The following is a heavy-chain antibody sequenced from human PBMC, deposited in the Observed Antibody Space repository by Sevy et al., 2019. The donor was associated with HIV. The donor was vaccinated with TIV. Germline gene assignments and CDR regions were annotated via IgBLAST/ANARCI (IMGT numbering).Heavy chain of an antibody. Sequence: GGSLRLSCEASGFNFSKVWMSWVRQAPGKGLEWVAHIKNKVDGGTTDYAAPGRGRFTISREDSKNSLFLQMNSLKIEDTAVYYCTTGGSLFQHWGQGTLVTVSS. CDR3: TTGGSLFQH. CDR1: GFNFSKVW. CDR2: IKNKVDGGTT. V-gene: IGHV3-15*01. J-gene: IGHJ1*01. D-gene: IGHD3-10*01.